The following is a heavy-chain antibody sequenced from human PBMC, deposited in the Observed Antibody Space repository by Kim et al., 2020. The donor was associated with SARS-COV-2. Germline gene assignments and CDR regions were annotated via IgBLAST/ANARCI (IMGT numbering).Heavy chain of an antibody. Sequence: ASVKVSCKASGYSFTDYYVHWVRQAPGQGLEWMGWINPNSGGTKYAQKFQGRVTMTTDTSISTAYLEVRSLRSDDMAVYFCARALGYCRGGSCYSWGQGT. CDR2: INPNSGGT. V-gene: IGHV1-2*02. J-gene: IGHJ4*02. CDR3: ARALGYCRGGSCYS. D-gene: IGHD2-15*01. CDR1: GYSFTDYY.